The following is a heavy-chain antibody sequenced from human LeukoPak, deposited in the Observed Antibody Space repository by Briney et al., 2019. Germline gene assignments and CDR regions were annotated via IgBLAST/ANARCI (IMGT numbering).Heavy chain of an antibody. CDR1: GFTFSSYA. D-gene: IGHD2-2*01. J-gene: IGHJ4*02. CDR3: ARVSRGIYCSSTSCLDYYFDY. V-gene: IGHV3-7*01. Sequence: GGSLRLSCAASGFTFSSYAMSWVRQAPGKGLEWVANIKQDGSEKYYVDSVKGRFTISRDNAKNSLYLQMNSLRAEDTAVYYCARVSRGIYCSSTSCLDYYFDYWGQGTLVTVSS. CDR2: IKQDGSEK.